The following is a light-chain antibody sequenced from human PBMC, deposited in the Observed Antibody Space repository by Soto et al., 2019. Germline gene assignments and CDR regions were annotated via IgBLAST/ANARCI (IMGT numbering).Light chain of an antibody. Sequence: DIVMTQTPLSSPVTLGQPASISCSSSQSLVNSDGNTYLSWLQQRPGQPPRLLIYEISKRFSGVPDRFSGSGAGTDFTLKISRVEVEDVGVYYCMQATQFPNTFGQGTKLEIK. V-gene: IGKV2-24*01. J-gene: IGKJ2*01. CDR2: EIS. CDR3: MQATQFPNT. CDR1: QSLVNSDGNTY.